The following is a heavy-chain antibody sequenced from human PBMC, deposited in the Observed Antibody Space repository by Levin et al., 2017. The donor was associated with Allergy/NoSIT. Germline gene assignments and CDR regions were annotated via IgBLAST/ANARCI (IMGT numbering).Heavy chain of an antibody. CDR3: AKVVLGVTRTLDS. J-gene: IGHJ5*01. V-gene: IGHV3-23*01. CDR2: ISGSGGDT. D-gene: IGHD2-8*02. Sequence: GESLKISCAASGFNFNNFAMSWVRQAPGEGLEWVSGISGSGGDTYYADSVKGRFTIYRDNSQDTLYLQMNRLRGDDTAVYYCAKVVLGVTRTLDSWGQGTLVTVSS. CDR1: GFNFNNFA.